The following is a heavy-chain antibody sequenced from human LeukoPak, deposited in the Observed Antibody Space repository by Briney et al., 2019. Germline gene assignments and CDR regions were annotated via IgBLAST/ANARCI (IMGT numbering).Heavy chain of an antibody. CDR3: ATTPVTNYYPYGLDV. D-gene: IGHD4-17*01. J-gene: IGHJ6*02. CDR1: GSSISTYY. CDR2: IHYSGSA. V-gene: IGHV4-59*01. Sequence: ETLSLTCTVSGSSISTYYWSWIRQPPGKGLEWIGIIHYSGSATYNPSLKSRVTISVDASKTHISLNLSSVTAADTVVYYCATTPVTNYYPYGLDVWGQGTTVTVSS.